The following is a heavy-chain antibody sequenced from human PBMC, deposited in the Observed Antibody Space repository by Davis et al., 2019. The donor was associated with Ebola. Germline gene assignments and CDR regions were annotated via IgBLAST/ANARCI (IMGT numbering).Heavy chain of an antibody. CDR2: ISSDGSET. D-gene: IGHD3-3*01. Sequence: GESLKISCAASGFTFSRFTMHWVRQAPGKGLEWLAVISSDGSETNYTDSVKGRFTVSRDYSKNTLYLQMNSLRDEDTAVYYCARGATYYDFWSGYYISYYGMDVWGQGTTVTVSS. J-gene: IGHJ6*02. CDR3: ARGATYYDFWSGYYISYYGMDV. V-gene: IGHV3-30*14. CDR1: GFTFSRFT.